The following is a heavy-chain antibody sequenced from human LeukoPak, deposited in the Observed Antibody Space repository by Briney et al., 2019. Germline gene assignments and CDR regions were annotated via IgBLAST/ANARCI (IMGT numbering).Heavy chain of an antibody. Sequence: SETLSLTCTVSGGSINSYYWTWIRQPPGKGLEWIGYIYYPGTTNYNPSLKSRVTISLDTSKTHFSLKLTSVTAADTAVYYCARDRSPRGFDSWGQGTLVTVSS. D-gene: IGHD3-10*01. V-gene: IGHV4-59*01. J-gene: IGHJ4*02. CDR3: ARDRSPRGFDS. CDR1: GGSINSYY. CDR2: IYYPGTT.